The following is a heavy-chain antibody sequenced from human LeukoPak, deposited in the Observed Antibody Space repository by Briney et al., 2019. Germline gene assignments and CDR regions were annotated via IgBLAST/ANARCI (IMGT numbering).Heavy chain of an antibody. D-gene: IGHD3-10*01. Sequence: PGGSLRLSCTASGFTFGDYAMSWFRQAPGKGLEWVGFIRSKAYGGTTEYAASVKGRFTISRDDFKSIAYLQMNSLKTEDTAVYYCTRGSGITMVRGVPAGFDYWGQGTLVTVSS. CDR1: GFTFGDYA. CDR2: IRSKAYGGTT. J-gene: IGHJ4*02. CDR3: TRGSGITMVRGVPAGFDY. V-gene: IGHV3-49*03.